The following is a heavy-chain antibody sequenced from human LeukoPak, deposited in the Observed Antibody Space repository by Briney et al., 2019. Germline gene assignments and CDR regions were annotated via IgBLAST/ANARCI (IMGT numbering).Heavy chain of an antibody. Sequence: SGTLSLTCTVSGGSISSYYWSWIRQPAGKGLEWIGRIHTSGSTNYNPSLKSRGTMSAGTSKNQFSLKLSSVTAADTAVYYCARVGEGYSSGGSLEYYFYYWGQGTLGTVSS. V-gene: IGHV4-4*07. D-gene: IGHD2-15*01. CDR1: GGSISSYY. CDR3: ARVGEGYSSGGSLEYYFYY. J-gene: IGHJ4*02. CDR2: IHTSGST.